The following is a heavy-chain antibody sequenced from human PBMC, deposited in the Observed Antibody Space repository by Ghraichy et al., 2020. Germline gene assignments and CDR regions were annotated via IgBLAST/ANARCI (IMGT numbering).Heavy chain of an antibody. CDR1: GFTFSSYA. J-gene: IGHJ4*02. CDR3: AKDRVSVAGRRSYFDS. V-gene: IGHV3-23*01. CDR2: ISSSASST. Sequence: GGSLRLSCAASGFTFSSYAMNWVRQAPGKGLEWVSGISSSASSTYYADSVKGRFTISRDDSDNTLFLQMDSLRAEDTAIYYCAKDRVSVAGRRSYFDSWGLVTLVTVSS. D-gene: IGHD6-19*01.